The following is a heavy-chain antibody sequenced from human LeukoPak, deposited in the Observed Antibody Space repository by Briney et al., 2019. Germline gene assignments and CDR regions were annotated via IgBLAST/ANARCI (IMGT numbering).Heavy chain of an antibody. Sequence: SETLSLTCAVSGGSIRNSSFYWGWIRQPPGKGLEWIGEINHSGSTNYNPSLKSRVTISVDTSKNQFSLKLSSVTAADTAVYYCARGRVLRYFDWLSGFDYWGQGTLVTVSS. D-gene: IGHD3-9*01. CDR3: ARGRVLRYFDWLSGFDY. CDR2: INHSGST. V-gene: IGHV4-39*07. CDR1: GGSIRNSSFY. J-gene: IGHJ4*02.